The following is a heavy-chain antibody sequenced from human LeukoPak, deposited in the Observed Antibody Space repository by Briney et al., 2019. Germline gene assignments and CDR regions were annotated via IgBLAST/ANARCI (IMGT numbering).Heavy chain of an antibody. V-gene: IGHV3-30*02. D-gene: IGHD4-11*01. J-gene: IGHJ4*02. CDR1: GFTFSSYG. CDR3: AGRADYSNYFDY. Sequence: PGGSLRLSCAASGFTFSSYGMHWVRQAPGKGLEWVAFIRYDGSNKYYADSVKGRFTISRDNSKNTLYLQMNSLRAEDTAVYYCAGRADYSNYFDYWGQGTLVTVSS. CDR2: IRYDGSNK.